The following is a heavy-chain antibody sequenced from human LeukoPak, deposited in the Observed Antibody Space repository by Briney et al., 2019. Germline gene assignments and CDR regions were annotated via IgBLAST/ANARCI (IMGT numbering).Heavy chain of an antibody. J-gene: IGHJ4*02. CDR3: ARRAGAYSHPYDY. D-gene: IGHD4/OR15-4a*01. CDR1: GFTFSSNS. V-gene: IGHV3-53*01. CDR2: IYSAGST. Sequence: GGSLRLSCTVSGFTFSSNSMSWVRQAPGKGLEWVSFIYSAGSTHYSDSVKGRFTISIDNSKNTLYLQMNSLRVEDTAVYYCARRAGAYSHPYDYWGQGTLVTVSS.